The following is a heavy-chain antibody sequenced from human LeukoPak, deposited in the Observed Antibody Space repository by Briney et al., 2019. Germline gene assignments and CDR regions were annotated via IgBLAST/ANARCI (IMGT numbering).Heavy chain of an antibody. CDR1: GGSISSYY. CDR2: IYYSGST. CDR3: ARGAITFGGVIGNFDY. Sequence: AESLSLTCTVSGGSISSYYRSWIRQPPGKGLEWIAYIYYSGSTNYNPSLKSRVTISVDTSKNQFSLKLSSVTAADTAVYYCARGAITFGGVIGNFDYWGQGTLVTVSS. D-gene: IGHD3-16*02. V-gene: IGHV4-59*01. J-gene: IGHJ4*02.